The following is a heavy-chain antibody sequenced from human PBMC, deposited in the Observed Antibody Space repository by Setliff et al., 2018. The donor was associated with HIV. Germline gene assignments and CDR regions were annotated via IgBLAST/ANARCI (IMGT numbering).Heavy chain of an antibody. CDR3: ARRYGTAFDI. Sequence: SETLSLTCTVSGGSISSCDYNWGWIRQPPGKGLEWIANIYYTGRTYYNPSLKSRVTISVDTSKNQFSLKLTSLTAADTAVYYCARRYGTAFDIWGQGTMVTVSS. J-gene: IGHJ3*02. D-gene: IGHD2-8*01. V-gene: IGHV4-39*01. CDR2: IYYTGRT. CDR1: GGSISSCDYN.